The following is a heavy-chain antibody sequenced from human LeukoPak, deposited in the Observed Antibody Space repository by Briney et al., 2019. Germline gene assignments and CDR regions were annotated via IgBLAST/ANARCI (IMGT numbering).Heavy chain of an antibody. CDR1: GFTFSSYI. Sequence: GGSLRLSCAASGFTFSSYIMNWVRQAPGKGLEWVSSISGSSSYIYYADSVKGRFTISRDNAKNSLYLQMNSLRAEDTAVYYCARPGGLDAFDIWGQGTMVTVSS. CDR2: ISGSSSYI. V-gene: IGHV3-21*01. J-gene: IGHJ3*02. D-gene: IGHD3-16*01. CDR3: ARPGGLDAFDI.